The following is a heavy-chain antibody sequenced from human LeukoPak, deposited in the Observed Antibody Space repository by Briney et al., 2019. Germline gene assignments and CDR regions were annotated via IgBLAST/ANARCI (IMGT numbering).Heavy chain of an antibody. J-gene: IGHJ2*01. V-gene: IGHV3-53*01. CDR3: ARCLGGDYVSDTYWYFDL. CDR1: GFTVSSNY. CDR2: IYSGGST. D-gene: IGHD3-16*01. Sequence: PGGSLRLSCAASGFTVSSNYMSWVRQAPGKGLEWVSVIYSGGSTYYADSVKGRFTISRDNSKNTLYLQMNSLRAEDTAVYYCARCLGGDYVSDTYWYFDLWGRGTLVTVSS.